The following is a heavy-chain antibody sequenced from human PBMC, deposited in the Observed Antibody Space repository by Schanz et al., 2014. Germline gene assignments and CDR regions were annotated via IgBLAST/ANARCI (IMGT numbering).Heavy chain of an antibody. J-gene: IGHJ4*02. Sequence: GPEVKEPGASVKVSCKTSGYTFSDYGITWVRQAPGQGLEWVGWISPYTGNTHYFDKMEGRVTMTTDTSTSTAYMELRSLRSDDTAVYYCARGGYSSGWYDRDIAHFDYWGQGTLVTVSS. CDR3: ARGGYSSGWYDRDIAHFDY. V-gene: IGHV1-18*01. D-gene: IGHD6-19*01. CDR1: GYTFSDYG. CDR2: ISPYTGNT.